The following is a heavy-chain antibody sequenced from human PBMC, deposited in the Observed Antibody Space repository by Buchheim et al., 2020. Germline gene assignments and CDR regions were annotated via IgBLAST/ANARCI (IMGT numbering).Heavy chain of an antibody. D-gene: IGHD2-2*01. J-gene: IGHJ4*02. CDR3: ARHRNLPASTLSDY. Sequence: QLQLQASGPGLVKPSETLSLTCAVSGGSISTNTYYWGWIRQSPGKGLEWIGIILYTGTTYYNPSLQSRVTMSVDTSTNQFSLRLNSVTAADTAVYYCARHRNLPASTLSDYWGQG. CDR1: GGSISTNTYY. V-gene: IGHV4-39*01. CDR2: ILYTGTT.